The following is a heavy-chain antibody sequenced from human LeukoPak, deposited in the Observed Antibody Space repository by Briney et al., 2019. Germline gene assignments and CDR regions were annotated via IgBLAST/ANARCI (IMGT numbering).Heavy chain of an antibody. Sequence: GASVKVSCKASGYTFTNYYMHWVRQAPGQGLEWMGIINPSGGSTSYAQKFQGRVTMTEDTSTDTAYMELSSLRSEDTAVYYCATDRPVYDSSGYYFGSFDYWGQGTLVTVSS. J-gene: IGHJ4*02. CDR2: INPSGGST. D-gene: IGHD3-22*01. CDR1: GYTFTNYY. CDR3: ATDRPVYDSSGYYFGSFDY. V-gene: IGHV1-46*01.